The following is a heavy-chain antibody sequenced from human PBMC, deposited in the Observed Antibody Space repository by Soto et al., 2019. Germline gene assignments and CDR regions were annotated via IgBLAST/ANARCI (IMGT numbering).Heavy chain of an antibody. CDR3: AEIAARPGWFDP. V-gene: IGHV1-69*13. Sequence: ASVKVSCKASGGTFSSYAISWVRQAPGQGLEWMGGIIPIFGTANYAQKFQGRVTITADESTSTAYMELSSLRSEDTAVYYCAEIAARPGWFDPWGQGTLVTVSS. J-gene: IGHJ5*02. CDR2: IIPIFGTA. CDR1: GGTFSSYA. D-gene: IGHD6-6*01.